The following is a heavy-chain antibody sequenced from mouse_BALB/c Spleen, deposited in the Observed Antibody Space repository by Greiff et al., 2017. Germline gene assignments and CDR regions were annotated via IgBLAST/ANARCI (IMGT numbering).Heavy chain of an antibody. D-gene: IGHD2-1*01. CDR2: ISYDGSN. CDR1: GYSITSGYY. V-gene: IGHV3-6*02. J-gene: IGHJ4*01. CDR3: ARNYGNYVYAMDY. Sequence: VQLQQSGPGLVKPSQSLSLTCSVTGYSITSGYYWNWIRQFPGNKLEWMGYISYDGSNNYNPSLKNRISITRDTSKNQFFLKLNSVTTEDTATYYCARNYGNYVYAMDYWGQGTSVTVSS.